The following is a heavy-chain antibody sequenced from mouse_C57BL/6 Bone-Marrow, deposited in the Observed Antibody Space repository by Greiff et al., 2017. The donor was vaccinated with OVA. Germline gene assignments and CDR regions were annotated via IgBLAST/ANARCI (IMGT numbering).Heavy chain of an antibody. CDR2: ISDGGSYT. D-gene: IGHD2-5*01. CDR3: ARGESTIVTLGAY. V-gene: IGHV5-4*01. J-gene: IGHJ3*01. CDR1: GFTFSSYA. Sequence: EVQGVESGGGLVKPGGSLKLSCAASGFTFSSYAMSWVRQTPEKRLEWVATISDGGSYTYYPDNVKGRFTISRDNAKNNLYLQMSHLKSEDTAMXYCARGESTIVTLGAYWGQGTLVTVSA.